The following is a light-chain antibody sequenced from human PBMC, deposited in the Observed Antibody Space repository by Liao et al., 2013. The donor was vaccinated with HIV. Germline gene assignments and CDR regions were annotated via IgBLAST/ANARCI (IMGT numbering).Light chain of an antibody. CDR3: QVWDTYSGHVV. V-gene: IGLV3-21*04. CDR1: NIGSKS. J-gene: IGLJ2*01. Sequence: SYVLTQPPSVSVAPGKTARITCGGTNIGSKSVHWYQQKPGQAPVLVIYSDSDRPSGIPERFSGSNSGNTATLTISRVEAGDEADYYCQVWDTYSGHVVFGGGTKLTVL. CDR2: SDS.